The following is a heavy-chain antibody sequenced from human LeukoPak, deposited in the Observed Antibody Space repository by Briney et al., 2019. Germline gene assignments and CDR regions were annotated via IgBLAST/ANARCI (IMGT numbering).Heavy chain of an antibody. CDR1: GFTFGDYA. Sequence: GGSLRLSCTASGFTFGDYAMSWVRQAPGKGLEWVGFIRSKAYGGTTEYAASVKGRFTISRDDSKSIAYLQMNSLKTEDTAVYYCTRVPTVYYYYYYMDVWGKGTTVTVSS. V-gene: IGHV3-49*04. CDR2: IRSKAYGGTT. CDR3: TRVPTVYYYYYYMDV. J-gene: IGHJ6*03.